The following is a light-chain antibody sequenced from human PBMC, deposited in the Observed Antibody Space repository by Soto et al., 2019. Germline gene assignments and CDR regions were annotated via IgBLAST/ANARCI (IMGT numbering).Light chain of an antibody. J-gene: IGKJ1*01. V-gene: IGKV3-15*01. CDR3: QQSANWPRT. CDR2: GAS. Sequence: EILMTQSPATLSVSPGERGTLSCRASQSLTTDLAWYQQKPGQPPRLLIYGASTRATDFPARFSGSGSGTEFTLTISSLQSEDFAVYYCQQSANWPRTFGQGTKVDIK. CDR1: QSLTTD.